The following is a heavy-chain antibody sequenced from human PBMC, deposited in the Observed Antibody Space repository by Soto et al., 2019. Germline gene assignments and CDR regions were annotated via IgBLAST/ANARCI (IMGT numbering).Heavy chain of an antibody. V-gene: IGHV4-31*03. CDR2: IYYSGST. CDR1: GGSISSGGYY. J-gene: IGHJ4*02. CDR3: AREPTLGYSYGEYYFDY. D-gene: IGHD5-18*01. Sequence: SETLSLTCTVSGGSISSGGYYWSWIRQHPGKGLEWIGYIYYSGSTYYNPSLKSRVTISVDTSKNQFSLKLSSVTAVDTAVYYCAREPTLGYSYGEYYFDYWGQGTLVTVSS.